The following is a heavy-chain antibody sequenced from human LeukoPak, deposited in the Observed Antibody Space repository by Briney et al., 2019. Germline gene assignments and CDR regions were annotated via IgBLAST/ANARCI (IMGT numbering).Heavy chain of an antibody. CDR2: ISSHGDTI. V-gene: IGHV3-11*01. D-gene: IGHD2/OR15-2a*01. J-gene: IGHJ4*02. CDR3: ARGGYGWTFNQ. CDR1: GFSFNDNF. Sequence: GGSLRLSCAASGFSFNDNFMGWMRQAPGKGPEWVSYISSHGDTIHYSDAVKGRFSISRDNSKRSLYLQMNRLRIDDTAVYYCARGGYGWTFNQWGQGTLVSVSS.